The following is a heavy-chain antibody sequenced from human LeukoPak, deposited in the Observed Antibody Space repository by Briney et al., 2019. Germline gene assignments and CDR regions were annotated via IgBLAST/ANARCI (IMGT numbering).Heavy chain of an antibody. CDR3: ARDGSRGPFDY. CDR2: IYHSGTT. J-gene: IGHJ4*02. V-gene: IGHV4-4*02. D-gene: IGHD3-22*01. CDR1: GVSISTSNW. Sequence: SETLSLTCAVSGVSISTSNWWRRVRQPPGKGLEWIGEIYHSGTTNYNPSLKSRVTISVDKSKNQFSLNLMSVTAADTAVYYCARDGSRGPFDYWGQGTLVTVSS.